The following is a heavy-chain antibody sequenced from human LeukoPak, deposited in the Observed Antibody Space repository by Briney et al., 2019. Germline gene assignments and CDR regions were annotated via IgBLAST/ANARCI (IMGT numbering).Heavy chain of an antibody. V-gene: IGHV3-15*01. J-gene: IGHJ4*02. D-gene: IGHD3-10*01. CDR3: AREGYYGSGSPPSLYFDY. CDR1: GFTFSKAW. Sequence: PGGSLRLSCAVSGFTFSKAWMSWVRQTPGKGLEWVGRILSNIDGGTTDYAAPVKGRFTISRDNSRSTLYLQMNSLRPEDTAIYYCAREGYYGSGSPPSLYFDYWGQGTLVTVSS. CDR2: ILSNIDGGTT.